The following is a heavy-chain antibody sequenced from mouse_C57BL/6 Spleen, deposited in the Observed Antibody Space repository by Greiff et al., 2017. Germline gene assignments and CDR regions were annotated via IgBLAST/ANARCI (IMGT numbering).Heavy chain of an antibody. CDR2: IWRGGST. J-gene: IGHJ2*01. CDR3: AKASYGSSYSYYFDY. D-gene: IGHD1-1*01. V-gene: IGHV2-5*01. CDR1: GFSLTSYG. Sequence: VKLQESGPGLVQPSQSLSITCTVSGFSLTSYGVHWVRQSPGKGLEWLGVIWRGGSTDYNAAFMSRLSITKDNSKSQVFFKMNSLQADDTAIYYCAKASYGSSYSYYFDYWGQGTTLTVSS.